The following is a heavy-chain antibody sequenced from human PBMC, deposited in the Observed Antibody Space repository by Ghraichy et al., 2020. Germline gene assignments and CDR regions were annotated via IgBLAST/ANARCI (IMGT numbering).Heavy chain of an antibody. J-gene: IGHJ4*02. CDR2: ISPDGGGK. CDR1: GFSFSTYW. D-gene: IGHD6-13*01. CDR3: ARDLSSTWYNY. V-gene: IGHV3-7*03. Sequence: GGSLRLSCAVSGFSFSTYWMNWVRQAPGKGLEWVATISPDGGGKYYVDSVKGRFTISRDNAKNSLYLQMDSLRAEDTAVYYCARDLSSTWYNYWGQGTLVTVSS.